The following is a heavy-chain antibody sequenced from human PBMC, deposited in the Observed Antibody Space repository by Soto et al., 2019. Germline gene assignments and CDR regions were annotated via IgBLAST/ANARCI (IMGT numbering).Heavy chain of an antibody. J-gene: IGHJ5*02. V-gene: IGHV2-5*02. CDR1: GFSLSTSGVG. CDR3: AHRRAYCSGGSCYSIWFDP. CDR2: IYWDDDK. Sequence: QITLKESGPTLVKPTQTLTLTCTFSGFSLSTSGVGVGWIRQPPGKALEWLAPIYWDDDKRYSPSLKSRLTITKDTSKNQVVLTMTNTDPVDTATYYCAHRRAYCSGGSCYSIWFDPWGQGTLVTVSS. D-gene: IGHD2-15*01.